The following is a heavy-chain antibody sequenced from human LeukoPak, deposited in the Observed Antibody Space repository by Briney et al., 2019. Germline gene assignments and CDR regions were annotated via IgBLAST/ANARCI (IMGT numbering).Heavy chain of an antibody. V-gene: IGHV1-69*04. D-gene: IGHD5-18*01. CDR3: ASAPSMVTPYYFDY. CDR2: IIPILGIA. CDR1: GGTFSSYV. J-gene: IGHJ4*02. Sequence: ASVKVSCKASGGTFSSYVISWVRQAPGQGLEWMGRIIPILGIANYAQKFQGRVTITADKSTSTAYMELSSLRSEDTAVYYCASAPSMVTPYYFDYWGQGTLVTVSS.